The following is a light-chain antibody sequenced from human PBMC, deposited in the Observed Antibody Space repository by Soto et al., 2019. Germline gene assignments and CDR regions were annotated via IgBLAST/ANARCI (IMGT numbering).Light chain of an antibody. V-gene: IGKV3-20*01. Sequence: EVVLTQSPGTLSLSPGARATLSCRASQFVSSTYLAWYQQRPGQAPRLLIYGASSRATGIPARFSGGGSETDFTLTISRLESEDSAVYYCQQYGISPFTFGGGTKVDIK. CDR1: QFVSSTY. CDR2: GAS. CDR3: QQYGISPFT. J-gene: IGKJ4*01.